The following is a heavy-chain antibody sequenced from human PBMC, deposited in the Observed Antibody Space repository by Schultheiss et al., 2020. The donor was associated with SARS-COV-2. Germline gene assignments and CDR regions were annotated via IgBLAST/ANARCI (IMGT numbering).Heavy chain of an antibody. J-gene: IGHJ4*02. V-gene: IGHV3-9*01. CDR3: AKGTTVVTPHFDY. CDR2: ISWNSGSI. Sequence: GGSLRLSCAASGFTFSSYGMHWVRQAPGKGLEWVSGISWNSGSIGYADSVKGRFTISRDNAKNSLYLQMNSLRAEDTALYYCAKGTTVVTPHFDYWGQGTLVTVSS. D-gene: IGHD4-23*01. CDR1: GFTFSSYG.